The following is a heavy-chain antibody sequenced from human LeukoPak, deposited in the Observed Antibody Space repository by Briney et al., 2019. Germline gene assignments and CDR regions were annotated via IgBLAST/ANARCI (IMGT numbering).Heavy chain of an antibody. Sequence: GGSLRLSCAASGFTVSSNYMSWVCQAPGKGLEWVSAISGSGGSTYYADSVKGRFTISRDNSKNTLYLQMNSLRAEDTAVYYCANGDYVSAFDYWGQGTLVTVSS. J-gene: IGHJ4*02. CDR3: ANGDYVSAFDY. CDR1: GFTVSSNY. D-gene: IGHD4-17*01. V-gene: IGHV3-23*01. CDR2: ISGSGGST.